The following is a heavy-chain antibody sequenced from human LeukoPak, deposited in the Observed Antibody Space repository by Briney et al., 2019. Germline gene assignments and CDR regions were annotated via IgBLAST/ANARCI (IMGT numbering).Heavy chain of an antibody. Sequence: PPGGSLRLSCAASGFTFSSYWMSWVRQAPGKGLEWVANIKQDGSEKYYVDSVKGRFTISRDNSKNTLYLQMNSLRAEDTAVYYCAREGYYGSGSYWVYYFDYWGQGTLVTVSS. D-gene: IGHD3-10*01. CDR2: IKQDGSEK. CDR1: GFTFSSYW. J-gene: IGHJ4*02. V-gene: IGHV3-7*01. CDR3: AREGYYGSGSYWVYYFDY.